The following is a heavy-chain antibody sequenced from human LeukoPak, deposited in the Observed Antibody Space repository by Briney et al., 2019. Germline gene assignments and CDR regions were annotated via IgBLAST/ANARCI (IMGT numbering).Heavy chain of an antibody. CDR1: GFTVSSNY. CDR2: ISYDGSNK. CDR3: ARDGAYCGGDCYPTPAAEYFQH. V-gene: IGHV3-30-3*01. D-gene: IGHD2-21*02. Sequence: GGSLRLSCAASGFTVSSNYMSWVRQAPGKGLEWVAVISYDGSNKYYADSVKGRFTISRDNSKNTLYLQMNSLRAEDTAVYYCARDGAYCGGDCYPTPAAEYFQHWGQGTLVTVSS. J-gene: IGHJ1*01.